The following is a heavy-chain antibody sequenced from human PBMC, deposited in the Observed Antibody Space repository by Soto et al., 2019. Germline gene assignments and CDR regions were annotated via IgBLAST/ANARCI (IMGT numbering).Heavy chain of an antibody. CDR3: ARLSRPNYYDNSGFFKDKWFDP. J-gene: IGHJ5*02. V-gene: IGHV1-69*13. Sequence: ASVKVSCKASGGTFNSYDINWVRQAPGQGLEWMGGIIPIVETPKYAQKFQGRVTITADESTNTVYMELSSLRSEDTAMYYCARLSRPNYYDNSGFFKDKWFDPWGQGTLVTVSS. CDR1: GGTFNSYD. CDR2: IIPIVETP. D-gene: IGHD3-22*01.